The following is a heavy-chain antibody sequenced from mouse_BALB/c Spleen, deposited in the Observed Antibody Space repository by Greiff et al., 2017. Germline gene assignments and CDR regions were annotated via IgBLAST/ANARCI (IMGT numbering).Heavy chain of an antibody. CDR1: GYTFTDYN. V-gene: IGHV1S29*02. CDR2: IYPYNGGT. J-gene: IGHJ4*01. CDR3: ARSGYSYAMDY. Sequence: VQLQQSGPELVKPGASVKISCKASGYTFTDYNMHWVKQSHGKSLEWIGYIYPYNGGTGYNQKFKSKATLTVDNSSSTAYMELRSLTSEDSAVYYCARSGYSYAMDYWGQGTSVTVSS. D-gene: IGHD3-2*02.